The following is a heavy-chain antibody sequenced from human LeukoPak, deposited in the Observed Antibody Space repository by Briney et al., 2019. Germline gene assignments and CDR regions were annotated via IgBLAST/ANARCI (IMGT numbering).Heavy chain of an antibody. D-gene: IGHD3-22*01. J-gene: IGHJ4*02. CDR3: ARDSGYYDSSGYYY. CDR2: IYYSGST. Sequence: PSETLSLTCTVSGGSISSSSYYWGWIRQPPGKGLEWIGSIYYSGSTYYNPSLKSRVTISVDLSKNQFSLKLSSVTAADTAVYYCARDSGYYDSSGYYYWGQGTLVTVSS. V-gene: IGHV4-39*07. CDR1: GGSISSSSYY.